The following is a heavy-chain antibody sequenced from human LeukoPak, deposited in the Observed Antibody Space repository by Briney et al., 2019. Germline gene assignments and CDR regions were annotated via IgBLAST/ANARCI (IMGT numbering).Heavy chain of an antibody. CDR1: GFTFDDHG. D-gene: IGHD6-13*01. J-gene: IGHJ6*03. CDR3: ARLAGSGYYFYMDV. V-gene: IGHV3-20*04. Sequence: GGSLRLSCAASGFTFDDHGMSWVRQAPGKGLEWVSGIKWDGGSTGYADSVKGRFTISRDNAKNSLYLQMNSLRAEDTALYYCARLAGSGYYFYMDVWGKGTTVTVSS. CDR2: IKWDGGST.